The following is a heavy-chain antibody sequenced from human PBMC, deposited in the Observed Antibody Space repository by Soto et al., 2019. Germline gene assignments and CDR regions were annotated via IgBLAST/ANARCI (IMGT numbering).Heavy chain of an antibody. CDR1: GGSSSSYY. V-gene: IGHV4-59*01. CDR3: ARSTYYYDSSGLSPFDY. J-gene: IGHJ4*02. D-gene: IGHD3-22*01. CDR2: IYYSGST. Sequence: SETLSLTCTVSGGSSSSYYWSWIRQPPGKGLEWIGYIYYSGSTNYNPSLKSRVTISVDTSKNQFSLKLSSVTAADTAVYYCARSTYYYDSSGLSPFDYWGQGTLVTVSS.